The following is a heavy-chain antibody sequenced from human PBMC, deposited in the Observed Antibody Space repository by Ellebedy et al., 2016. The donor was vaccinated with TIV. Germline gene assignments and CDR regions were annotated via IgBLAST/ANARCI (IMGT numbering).Heavy chain of an antibody. Sequence: MPSETLSLTCTVSGGSISPYYWSWIRQPPGKGLEWIGEINHSGSTIYNPSLKSRVTIPVDTSKNQFSLKLRSVTAADTAVYYCASYRRGLRAFEYWGQGTLVTVSS. CDR3: ASYRRGLRAFEY. CDR2: INHSGST. D-gene: IGHD3-16*01. CDR1: GGSISPYY. V-gene: IGHV4-34*01. J-gene: IGHJ4*02.